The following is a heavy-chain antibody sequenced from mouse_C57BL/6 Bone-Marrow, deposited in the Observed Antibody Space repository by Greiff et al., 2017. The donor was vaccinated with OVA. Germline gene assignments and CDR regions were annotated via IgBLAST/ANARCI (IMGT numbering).Heavy chain of an antibody. J-gene: IGHJ1*03. V-gene: IGHV1-81*01. Sequence: VQLQQSGAELARPGASVKLSCKASGYTFTSYGISWVKQRTGQGLEWIGEIYPRSGNTYYNEKFKGKATLPADKSSSTAYMELRSLTSEDSAVYFCARWYYGSSYDWYFDVWGTGTTVTVSS. CDR2: IYPRSGNT. CDR3: ARWYYGSSYDWYFDV. CDR1: GYTFTSYG. D-gene: IGHD1-1*01.